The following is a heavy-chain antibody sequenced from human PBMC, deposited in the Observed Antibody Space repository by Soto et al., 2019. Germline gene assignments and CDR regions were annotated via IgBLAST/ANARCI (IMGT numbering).Heavy chain of an antibody. CDR2: ISTNGGST. CDR3: VKGEYYYDSSGYYPFDY. CDR1: GFTFSSYA. D-gene: IGHD3-22*01. J-gene: IGHJ4*02. Sequence: GSLRLSCSASGFTFSSYAMHWVHQAPGKGLEYVSSISTNGGSTHYADSVKGRFTISRDNSKNTQYLQMSSLRADDTAVYYCVKGEYYYDSSGYYPFDYWGQGT. V-gene: IGHV3-64D*06.